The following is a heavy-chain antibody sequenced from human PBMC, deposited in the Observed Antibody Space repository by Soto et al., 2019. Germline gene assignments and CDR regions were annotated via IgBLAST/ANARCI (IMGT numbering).Heavy chain of an antibody. CDR1: GYTFTSYG. D-gene: IGHD1-20*01. V-gene: IGHV1-18*01. CDR3: ATIPITGTPFDY. J-gene: IGHJ4*02. CDR2: ISAYNGNT. Sequence: ASVKVSCKASGYTFTSYGISWVRQAPGQGLEWMGWISAYNGNTNYAQKLQGRVTMTEDTSTDTAYMELSSLRSEDTAVYYCATIPITGTPFDYWGQGTLVTVSS.